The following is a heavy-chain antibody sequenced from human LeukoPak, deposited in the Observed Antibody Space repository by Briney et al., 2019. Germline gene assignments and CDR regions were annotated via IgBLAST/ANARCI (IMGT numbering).Heavy chain of an antibody. CDR2: MWSDGIRK. J-gene: IGHJ3*02. V-gene: IGHV3-33*01. D-gene: IGHD6-19*01. CDR1: GFTFSYYG. CDR3: TRDADTSGHYDIFDI. Sequence: PGRSLRPSCATSGFTFSYYGIHWVRQAPGKGLEWVAVMWSDGIRKYYTDSVKGRFTVSRDTSKNTQYLEMSSLRVEDTAVYYCTRDADTSGHYDIFDIWGQGTMVTVSS.